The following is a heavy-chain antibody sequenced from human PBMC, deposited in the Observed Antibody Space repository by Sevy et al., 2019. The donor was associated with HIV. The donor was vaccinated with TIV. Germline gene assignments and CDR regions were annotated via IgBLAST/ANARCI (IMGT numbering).Heavy chain of an antibody. J-gene: IGHJ6*02. Sequence: GSPRLSCAASGFTFSSYSMNWVRQAPGKGLEWVSSISSSSSYIYYADSVKGRFTISRDNAKNSLYLQMNSLRAEDTAVYYCARHQGSVVVTAILVGGYYYYGMDVWGQGTTVTVSS. CDR3: ARHQGSVVVTAILVGGYYYYGMDV. CDR2: ISSSSSYI. D-gene: IGHD2-21*02. CDR1: GFTFSSYS. V-gene: IGHV3-21*01.